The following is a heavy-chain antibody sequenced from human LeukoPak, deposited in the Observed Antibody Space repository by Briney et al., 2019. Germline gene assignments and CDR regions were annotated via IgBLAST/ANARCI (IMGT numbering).Heavy chain of an antibody. J-gene: IGHJ2*01. D-gene: IGHD7-27*01. Sequence: ASVKVSCKASGHNFIIYYMHWVRQAPGQGLEWMGWIYPRSGGTKYAQKFQGRVTMTRDTSISTAYMELSRLTSDDTAVYYCARQSDLGQFDLWGRGTLVTVSS. CDR1: GHNFIIYY. CDR2: IYPRSGGT. CDR3: ARQSDLGQFDL. V-gene: IGHV1-2*02.